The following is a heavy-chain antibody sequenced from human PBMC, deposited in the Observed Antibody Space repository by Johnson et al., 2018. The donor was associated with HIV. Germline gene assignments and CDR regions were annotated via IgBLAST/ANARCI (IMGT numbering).Heavy chain of an antibody. CDR3: AKERRGLDAFDI. CDR1: GFTFSIYD. V-gene: IGHV3-13*01. Sequence: VHLVESGGGLVQSGGSLRLSCAASGFTFSIYDMHWVRQVTGKGLEWVSAIGTAGDTYYPGSVKGRFTISRENAQNSLYLQMNSLRAEDTAVYYCAKERRGLDAFDIWGQGTVVTVSS. J-gene: IGHJ3*02. CDR2: IGTAGDT. D-gene: IGHD5-12*01.